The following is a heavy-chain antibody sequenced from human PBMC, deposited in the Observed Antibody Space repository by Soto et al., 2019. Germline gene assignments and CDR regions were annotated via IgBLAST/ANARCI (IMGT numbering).Heavy chain of an antibody. J-gene: IGHJ6*02. CDR2: VYPTDSDT. CDR1: GYSFTKYW. V-gene: IGHV5-51*01. CDR3: ARSTSPLYSMDV. Sequence: GESLKISWQGSGYSFTKYWIGWVRQMPGKGLEWMGNVYPTDSDTRYSPSFQGQVTISVDKSITTAYLQWSSLKASDTAMYYCARSTSPLYSMDVWGQGTTVTVSS. D-gene: IGHD3-16*01.